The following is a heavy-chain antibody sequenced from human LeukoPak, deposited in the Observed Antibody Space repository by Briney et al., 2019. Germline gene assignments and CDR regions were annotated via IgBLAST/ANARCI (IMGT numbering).Heavy chain of an antibody. J-gene: IGHJ4*02. Sequence: GGSLRLSCADSGFTFSSYWMHWVRQAPGKGLEWVSGISWNSGSIDYADSVKGRFTISRDNAKNSLYLQMNSLRAEDTAFYYCAKDSAYDSSGVIDYWGQGTLVTVSS. CDR2: ISWNSGSI. CDR3: AKDSAYDSSGVIDY. V-gene: IGHV3-9*01. CDR1: GFTFSSYW. D-gene: IGHD3-22*01.